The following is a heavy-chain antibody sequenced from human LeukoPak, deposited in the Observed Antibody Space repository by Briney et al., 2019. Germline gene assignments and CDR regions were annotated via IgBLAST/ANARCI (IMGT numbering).Heavy chain of an antibody. CDR2: ISVSGGST. V-gene: IGHV3-23*01. CDR1: GFTFSSYA. CDR3: AKDGNVDTAMPDAFDI. J-gene: IGHJ3*02. D-gene: IGHD5-18*01. Sequence: GGSLRLSCAASGFTFSSYAMSWVRQAPGKGLKWVSAISVSGGSTYYADSVKGRFTISRDNSKNTLYLQMNSLRAEDTAVYYCAKDGNVDTAMPDAFDIWGQGTMVTVSS.